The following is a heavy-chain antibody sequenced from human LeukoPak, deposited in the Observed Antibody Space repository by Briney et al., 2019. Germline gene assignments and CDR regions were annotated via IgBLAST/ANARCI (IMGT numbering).Heavy chain of an antibody. CDR2: ISAYNGNT. J-gene: IGHJ4*02. V-gene: IGHV1-18*01. Sequence: GASVKVSCKASGYTFTSYGISWVRQAPGQGLEWMGWISAYNGNTNYAQNLQGRVTMTTDTSTSTAYMELRSLRSDDTAVYYCARVTRDSSGYYYVADLDYWGQGTLVTVSS. CDR1: GYTFTSYG. CDR3: ARVTRDSSGYYYVADLDY. D-gene: IGHD3-22*01.